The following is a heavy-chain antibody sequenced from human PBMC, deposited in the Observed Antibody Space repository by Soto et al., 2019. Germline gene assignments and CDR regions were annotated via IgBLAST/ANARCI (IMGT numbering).Heavy chain of an antibody. CDR3: ASSRQYDFWSGSYDAFDI. CDR1: GYTFTGYY. D-gene: IGHD3-3*01. CDR2: INPNSGGT. V-gene: IGHV1-2*04. J-gene: IGHJ3*02. Sequence: ASVKVSCKASGYTFTGYYMHWVRQAPGQGLEWMGWINPNSGGTNYAQKFQGWVTMTRDTSTSTAYMELSRLRSDDTAVYYCASSRQYDFWSGSYDAFDIWGQGTMVTVSS.